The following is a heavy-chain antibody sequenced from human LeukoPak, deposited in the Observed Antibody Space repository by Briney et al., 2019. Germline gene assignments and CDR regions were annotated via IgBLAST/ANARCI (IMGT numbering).Heavy chain of an antibody. CDR1: GGSISSGSYY. V-gene: IGHV4-61*02. J-gene: IGHJ4*02. D-gene: IGHD6-13*01. CDR3: AREARSSSWYVSGTFDY. Sequence: SETLSLTCTVSGGSISSGSYYWSWIRQPAGKGLEWIGRIYTSGSTNYNPSLKSRVTISVDTSKNQFSLKLSSVTAADTAVYYCAREARSSSWYVSGTFDYWGQGTLVTVSS. CDR2: IYTSGST.